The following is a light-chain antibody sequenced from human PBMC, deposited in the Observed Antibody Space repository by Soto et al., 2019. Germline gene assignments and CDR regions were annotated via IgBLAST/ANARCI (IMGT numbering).Light chain of an antibody. CDR3: MQALRALT. J-gene: IGKJ4*01. CDR2: LGS. Sequence: DLVMTQSPLSLPVIPGEPASISCRSSQSLLHSNGYNYLDWYLQKPGQSPQLLIYLGSNRASGVPDRFSGSGSGTDFTLKISRVEAEDVGVYYCMQALRALTFGGGTKVEIK. CDR1: QSLLHSNGYNY. V-gene: IGKV2-28*01.